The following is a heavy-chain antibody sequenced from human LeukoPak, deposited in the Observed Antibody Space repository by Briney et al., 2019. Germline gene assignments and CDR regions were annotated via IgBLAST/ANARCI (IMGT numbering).Heavy chain of an antibody. Sequence: GRSLRLSCAASGFTFSSYVMNWVRQAPGKGLEWVSGISGSGSGTYYADSVKGRFTISRDNSKNTLHLQMNSLRAEDTAVYYCATHGSAHYYMDVWGKGTTVTISS. D-gene: IGHD2-2*03. CDR1: GFTFSSYV. CDR3: ATHGSAHYYMDV. V-gene: IGHV3-23*01. J-gene: IGHJ6*03. CDR2: ISGSGSGT.